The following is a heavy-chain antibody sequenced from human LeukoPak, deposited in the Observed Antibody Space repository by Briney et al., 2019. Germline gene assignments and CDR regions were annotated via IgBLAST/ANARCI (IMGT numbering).Heavy chain of an antibody. CDR3: ARDWDY. J-gene: IGHJ4*02. CDR1: GFTFSSYG. V-gene: IGHV3-64*01. Sequence: GGSLRLSCAASGFTFSSYGLHWVRQAPGKGLEYVSAISRNRSSTNYANSVKGRFTVSRDNAKNTLYLQMGSLRAEDMAVYYCARDWDYWGQGTLVTVSS. CDR2: ISRNRSST.